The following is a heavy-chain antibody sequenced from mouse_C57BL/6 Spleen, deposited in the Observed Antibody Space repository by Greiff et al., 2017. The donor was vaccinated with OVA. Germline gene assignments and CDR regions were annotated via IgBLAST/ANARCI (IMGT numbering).Heavy chain of an antibody. J-gene: IGHJ2*01. CDR2: ISDGGSYT. Sequence: DVHLVESGGGLVKPGGSLKLSCAASGFTFSSYAMSWVRQTPEKRLEWVATISDGGSYTYYPDNVKGRFTISRDNAKNNLYLQMSHLKSEDTAMYYCARDELTYYYGSSLDYWGQGTTLTVSS. CDR3: ARDELTYYYGSSLDY. D-gene: IGHD1-1*01. CDR1: GFTFSSYA. V-gene: IGHV5-4*01.